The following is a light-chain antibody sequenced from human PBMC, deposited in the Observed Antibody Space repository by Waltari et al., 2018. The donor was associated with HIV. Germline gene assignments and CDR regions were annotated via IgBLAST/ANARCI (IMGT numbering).Light chain of an antibody. Sequence: SYELTQPPSVSVSPGQTARIPCSGDALPEQYAYWYQQKPGQAPFLIIYKDTEKPSGISERFAGSSSGKTVTLTITGVRAEDEADYYCQSADGSGSLYVFGSGTKVTV. CDR3: QSADGSGSLYV. J-gene: IGLJ1*01. CDR2: KDT. V-gene: IGLV3-25*03. CDR1: ALPEQY.